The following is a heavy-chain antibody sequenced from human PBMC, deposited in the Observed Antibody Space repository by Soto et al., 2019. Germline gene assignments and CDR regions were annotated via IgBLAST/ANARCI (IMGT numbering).Heavy chain of an antibody. D-gene: IGHD1-26*01. Sequence: QVQLQESGPGLVEPSQTLSLTCTVSGASVSSDYYYWSWIRQPPGRGLEWIGHIYNSGSTYSNPSLKSRVTVSIDTSKNQFSLNLSSVTAADTAVYYCARGPSGDKVDYWGQGTLVTVSS. CDR1: GASVSSDYYY. CDR3: ARGPSGDKVDY. CDR2: IYNSGST. J-gene: IGHJ4*02. V-gene: IGHV4-30-4*01.